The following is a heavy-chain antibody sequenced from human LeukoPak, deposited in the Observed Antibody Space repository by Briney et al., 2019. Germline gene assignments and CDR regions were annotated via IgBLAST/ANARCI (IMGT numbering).Heavy chain of an antibody. J-gene: IGHJ6*03. CDR2: ISYDGSNK. D-gene: IGHD1-26*01. CDR1: GLTFSSYA. CDR3: ARGQWERRGYYMDV. Sequence: GGSLRLSCAASGLTFSSYAMHWVRQAPGKGLEWVAVISYDGSNKYYADSVKGRFTISRDNSKNTLYLQMNSLRAEDTAVYYCARGQWERRGYYMDVWGKGTTVTVSS. V-gene: IGHV3-30-3*01.